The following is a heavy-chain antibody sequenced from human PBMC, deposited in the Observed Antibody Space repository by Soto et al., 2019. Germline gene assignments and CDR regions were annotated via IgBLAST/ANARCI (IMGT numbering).Heavy chain of an antibody. Sequence: EVQLLESGGGLARPGGSLRLSCVASGFTFSDYAMTWVRQAPGKGLEWVATISATGGNIEYTDSLKGRFTISRDNSKNTLYLQLNGLTSDDTAVHYCAKVAGGLGYFDLWGRDTLVTVSS. CDR2: ISATGGNI. CDR3: AKVAGGLGYFDL. J-gene: IGHJ2*01. D-gene: IGHD3-16*01. V-gene: IGHV3-23*01. CDR1: GFTFSDYA.